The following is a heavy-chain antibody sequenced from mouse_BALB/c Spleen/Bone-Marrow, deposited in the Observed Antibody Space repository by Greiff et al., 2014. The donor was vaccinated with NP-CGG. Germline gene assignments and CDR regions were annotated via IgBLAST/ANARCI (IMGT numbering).Heavy chain of an antibody. CDR1: GYSITSDYA. CDR2: ITYSDNT. CDR3: ARSTMRGAMDY. Sequence: VQLQQPGPGLVKPSQSLSLTCTVTGYSITSDYAWNWIRQFPGNKLEWMGYITYSDNTNYNPSLKSRISITRDASKNQFFLQLNSVTTEDTATYYCARSTMRGAMDYWGQGTSVTVSS. J-gene: IGHJ4*01. D-gene: IGHD2-4*01. V-gene: IGHV3-2*02.